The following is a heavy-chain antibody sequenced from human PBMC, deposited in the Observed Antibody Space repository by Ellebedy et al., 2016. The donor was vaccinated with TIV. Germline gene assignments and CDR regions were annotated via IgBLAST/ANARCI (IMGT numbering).Heavy chain of an antibody. CDR2: AYYRSTWIY. V-gene: IGHV6-1*01. CDR3: ARGVLNSGYYSDY. D-gene: IGHD3-22*01. Sequence: MPSETLSLTCAISGDSVSNKYATWNWIRQSPSRGLEWLGRAYYRSTWIYDYAVSVKGRITINPDTSNNQLSLHLNSVTPEDTAVYYCARGVLNSGYYSDYWGRGTLVTVSS. CDR1: GDSVSNKYAT. J-gene: IGHJ4*02.